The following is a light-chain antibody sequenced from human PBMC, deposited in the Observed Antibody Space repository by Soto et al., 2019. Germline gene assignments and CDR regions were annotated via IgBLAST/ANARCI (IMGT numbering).Light chain of an antibody. CDR3: SSYTSSNTVV. V-gene: IGLV2-14*01. CDR1: SSDVGGYNY. J-gene: IGLJ2*01. CDR2: EVT. Sequence: QSVLTQPASVSGSPGQSITISCTGTSSDVGGYNYVSWYQQHPGKAPKVMIYEVTNRPSGVSNRFSGSKSGNTASLTISGLQAEDEAHYYCSSYTSSNTVVFGGGTKVTVL.